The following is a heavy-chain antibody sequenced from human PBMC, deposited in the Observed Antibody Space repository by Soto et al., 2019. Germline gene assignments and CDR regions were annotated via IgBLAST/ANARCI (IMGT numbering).Heavy chain of an antibody. CDR2: ISAYNGNT. Sequence: QVQLVQSGAEVKKPGASVKVSCKASGYTFTNFGISWVRQAPGQGLEWMGWISAYNGNTNYAQNFQGRVTMTTDTYTSTAYMERRSLRSDDTAVYYGARGGTPIDYWGQGTLVTVYS. J-gene: IGHJ4*02. D-gene: IGHD3-16*01. CDR1: GYTFTNFG. V-gene: IGHV1-18*01. CDR3: ARGGTPIDY.